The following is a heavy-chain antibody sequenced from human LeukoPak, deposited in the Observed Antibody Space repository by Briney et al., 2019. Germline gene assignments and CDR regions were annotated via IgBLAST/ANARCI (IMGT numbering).Heavy chain of an antibody. V-gene: IGHV4-59*01. J-gene: IGHJ6*02. D-gene: IGHD1-26*01. CDR2: IYYSGST. CDR3: ARSPGVGATRAGYGMDV. CDR1: SDSISSYY. Sequence: SETLSLTCSVSSDSISSYYWSWIRQPPGKGLEWIGYIYYSGSTNYNPSLKSRVTISVDTSKNQFSLKLSSVTAADTAVYYCARSPGVGATRAGYGMDVWGQGTTVTVSS.